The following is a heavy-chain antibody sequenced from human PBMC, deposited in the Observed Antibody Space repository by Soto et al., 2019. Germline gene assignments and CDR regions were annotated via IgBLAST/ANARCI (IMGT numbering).Heavy chain of an antibody. Sequence: EVQLVESGGGFVEPAGSLRLSCVGSGLTLSHAWMTWVRQAPGKGLEWVGRIKTKGEGGTMDYAAPVKGRLSVSRDDSENTLYLHMSSLHSADTAMYYCVAELPGVRTNWGFDYWGQGTLVTVSS. J-gene: IGHJ4*02. V-gene: IGHV3-15*07. CDR1: GLTLSHAW. CDR3: VAELPGVRTNWGFDY. CDR2: IKTKGEGGTM. D-gene: IGHD7-27*01.